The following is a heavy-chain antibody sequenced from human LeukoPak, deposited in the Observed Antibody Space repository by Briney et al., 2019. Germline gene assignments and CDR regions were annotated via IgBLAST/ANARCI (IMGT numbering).Heavy chain of an antibody. CDR3: ARSSIVVVTAHSFDY. D-gene: IGHD2-21*02. J-gene: IGHJ4*02. V-gene: IGHV1-18*01. CDR1: GYTFTSYG. Sequence: ASVKVSCKASGYTFTSYGISWGRQAPGQGLEWMGWISAYNGNTNYAQKLQGRVTMTTDTSTSTAYMELRSLRSDDTAVYYCARSSIVVVTAHSFDYWGQGTLVTVSS. CDR2: ISAYNGNT.